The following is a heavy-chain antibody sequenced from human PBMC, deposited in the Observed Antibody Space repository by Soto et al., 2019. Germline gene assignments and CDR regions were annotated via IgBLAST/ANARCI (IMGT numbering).Heavy chain of an antibody. J-gene: IGHJ5*01. CDR1: EITLNIYW. Sequence: EAQLVESGGGLVQPGGSLTLSCTASEITLNIYWMHWIRQAPGKGLAWVSRINPESTTLTYADSVTGRFTISRDRAKHTLYLQMNGLSAQDTAIYSCTKDTFCAWDSWGHGTLVSASS. CDR2: INPESTTL. V-gene: IGHV3-74*01. CDR3: TKDTFCAWDS.